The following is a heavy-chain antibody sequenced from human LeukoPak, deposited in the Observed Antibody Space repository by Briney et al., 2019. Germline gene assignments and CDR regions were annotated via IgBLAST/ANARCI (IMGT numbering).Heavy chain of an antibody. CDR2: ISDNSGNT. CDR3: ARFTGYSSGWYAYYYYYMDV. CDR1: GFTFSSFA. J-gene: IGHJ6*03. D-gene: IGHD6-19*01. Sequence: GGSLRLSCAASGFTFSSFAMSWVRQAPGQGLEWVSAISDNSGNTYYADSVKGRFTISRDNSENTLYLQMNSLRAEDTAVYYCARFTGYSSGWYAYYYYYMDVWGKGTTVTISS. V-gene: IGHV3-23*01.